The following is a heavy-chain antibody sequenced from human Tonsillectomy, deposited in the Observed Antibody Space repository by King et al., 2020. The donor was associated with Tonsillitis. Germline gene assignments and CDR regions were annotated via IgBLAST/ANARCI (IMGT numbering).Heavy chain of an antibody. Sequence: QLVQSGAEVKKPGASVKVSCKASGYTFTSYYMHWVRQAPGQGLEWMGMINPSGGTTSYAQKFQGRVTMTRDTSTNTVYMELSSLRSEDTAVYYCARDRPCSSAICYGGSWFDPWGQGTLVTVCS. D-gene: IGHD2-2*01. CDR3: ARDRPCSSAICYGGSWFDP. J-gene: IGHJ5*02. V-gene: IGHV1-46*01. CDR1: GYTFTSYY. CDR2: INPSGGTT.